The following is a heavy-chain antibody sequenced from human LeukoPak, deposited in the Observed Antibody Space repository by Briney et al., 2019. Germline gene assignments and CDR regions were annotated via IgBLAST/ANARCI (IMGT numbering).Heavy chain of an antibody. CDR2: IRSKAYGGGT. V-gene: IGHV3-49*04. Sequence: GGSLTLSCSGSGFTFGDPAMSWVRQAPGKGLEWVGFIRSKAYGGGTEYAAPLKGRFTISRDDSKSIAYLQMNSMKTEDTAMDYCARAPYSRAWPRLGIDVWGQGTTVTVSS. J-gene: IGHJ6*01. D-gene: IGHD6-19*01. CDR3: ARAPYSRAWPRLGIDV. CDR1: GFTFGDPA.